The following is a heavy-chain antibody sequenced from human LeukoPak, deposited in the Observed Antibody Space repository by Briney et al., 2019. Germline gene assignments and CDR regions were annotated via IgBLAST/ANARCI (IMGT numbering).Heavy chain of an antibody. V-gene: IGHV3-11*01. CDR1: GFTFSDYY. CDR2: ISSSGSTI. CDR3: ARETVVITYYYYYYMDG. D-gene: IGHD3-22*01. J-gene: IGHJ6*03. Sequence: GGSLRLSCAASGFTFSDYYMSWIRQAPGKGLEWVSYISSSGSTIYYADSVKGRFTISRDNAKDSLYLQMNSLRAEDTAVYYCARETVVITYYYYYYMDGWGKGTTVTVSS.